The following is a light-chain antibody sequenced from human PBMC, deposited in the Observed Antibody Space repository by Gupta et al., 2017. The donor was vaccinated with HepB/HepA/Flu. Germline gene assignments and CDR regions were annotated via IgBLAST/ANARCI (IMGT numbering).Light chain of an antibody. V-gene: IGLV4-60*03. J-gene: IGLJ2*01. CDR2: VDSSGRY. CDR1: SGYSHYS. CDR3: ETWDSNIRV. Sequence: VPHSSSASASLGSSVKLTCTLSSGYSHYSIGWHQQQPGKAPRFLMKVDSSGRYNKGSGIPDRFSGSSSGAARYLTISNLQAEDEADYYCETWDSNIRVFGGGTKLTVL.